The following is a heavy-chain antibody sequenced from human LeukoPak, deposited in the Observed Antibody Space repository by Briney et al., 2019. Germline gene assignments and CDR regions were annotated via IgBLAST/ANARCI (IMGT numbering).Heavy chain of an antibody. CDR2: IYYSGST. CDR1: GASFSGSAYY. CDR3: ARGDYGGNPPSYYFDY. V-gene: IGHV4-39*07. D-gene: IGHD4-23*01. J-gene: IGHJ4*02. Sequence: SETLSLTCTVSGASFSGSAYYWGWIRQPPGRGLEWIVNIYYSGSTYYNESLESRVTISIDTSKNQFSLKLSSVTAADTAVYYCARGDYGGNPPSYYFDYWGQGTLVTVSA.